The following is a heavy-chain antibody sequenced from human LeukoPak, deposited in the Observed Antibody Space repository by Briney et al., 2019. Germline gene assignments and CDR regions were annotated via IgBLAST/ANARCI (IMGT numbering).Heavy chain of an antibody. CDR2: IYPGDSDT. CDR3: ASRYCSGGSCYDAFNI. Sequence: PGGSLRLSCKGSGYSFTSYWIGWVRQMPGKGLEWMGIIYPGDSDTRYSPSFQGQVTISADKSISTAYLQWSSLKASDTAMYYCASRYCSGGSCYDAFNIWGQGTMVTVSS. J-gene: IGHJ3*02. D-gene: IGHD2-15*01. V-gene: IGHV5-51*01. CDR1: GYSFTSYW.